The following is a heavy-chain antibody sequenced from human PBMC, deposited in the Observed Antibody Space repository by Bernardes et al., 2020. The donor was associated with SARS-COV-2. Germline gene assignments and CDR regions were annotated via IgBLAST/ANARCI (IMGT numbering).Heavy chain of an antibody. D-gene: IGHD3-16*02. CDR2: IKQDGSEK. V-gene: IGHV3-7*03. CDR3: ARSRYDYVWGSYRRYGMDV. J-gene: IGHJ6*02. Sequence: GGSLRLSCAASGFTFSSYWMSWVRQAPGKGLEWVANIKQDGSEKYYVDSVKGRFTISRDNAKNSLYLQMNSLRAEDTAVYYCARSRYDYVWGSYRRYGMDVWGQGTTVTVSS. CDR1: GFTFSSYW.